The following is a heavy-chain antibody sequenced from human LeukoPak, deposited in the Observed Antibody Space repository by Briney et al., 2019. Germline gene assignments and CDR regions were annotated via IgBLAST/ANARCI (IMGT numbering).Heavy chain of an antibody. V-gene: IGHV1-2*06. CDR1: EYTFTGYY. J-gene: IGHJ4*02. D-gene: IGHD6-19*01. CDR3: ARESSSGWTDLDY. Sequence: GASVKVSCKASEYTFTGYYMHWVRQAPGQGLEWMGRINPNSGGTNYAQKFQGRVTMTRDTSISTAYMELSRLRSDDTAVYYCARESSSGWTDLDYWGQGTLVTVSS. CDR2: INPNSGGT.